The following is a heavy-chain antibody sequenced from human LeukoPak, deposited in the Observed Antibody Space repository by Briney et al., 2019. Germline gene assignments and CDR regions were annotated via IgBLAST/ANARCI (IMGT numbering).Heavy chain of an antibody. J-gene: IGHJ4*02. CDR1: GFTFSSYA. CDR2: ISGGGGST. D-gene: IGHD6-13*01. V-gene: IGHV3-23*01. Sequence: GESLRLSCAASGFTFSSYAMSWVRQAPGKGLEWVSGISGGGGSTYYADSVKGRFTISRDNSKNTLYLQMNSLRAEDTAVYYCAKDKGAAIAAAGTPLDYWGQGTLVTVSS. CDR3: AKDKGAAIAAAGTPLDY.